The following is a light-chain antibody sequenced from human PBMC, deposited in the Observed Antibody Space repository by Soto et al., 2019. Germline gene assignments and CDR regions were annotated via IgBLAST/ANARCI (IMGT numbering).Light chain of an antibody. V-gene: IGKV3-20*01. CDR1: QSVRSSY. CDR2: AAS. CDR3: QQYGDSPET. J-gene: IGKJ2*01. Sequence: EIVLTQSPGTLSLFPGERATLSCRGSQSVRSSYLAWYQVRPGQAPRLLIHAASRRATGIADRFSGSGSGTDFTLTISRLEPEDFAVYYCQQYGDSPETFGQGTKVDIK.